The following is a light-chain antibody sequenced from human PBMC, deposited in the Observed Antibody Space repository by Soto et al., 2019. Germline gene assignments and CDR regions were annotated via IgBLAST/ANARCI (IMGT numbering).Light chain of an antibody. J-gene: IGKJ1*01. Sequence: EVVMTQSPAALSVSPGERATLSCRASQSIYSNLAWYQQKPGQAPRRLLYAASTRATGIPARFSGSGSGTEFTLTISSLQSEDFAFYYCQQYSNWPPWTFGQGTKVEIK. CDR3: QQYSNWPPWT. CDR2: AAS. CDR1: QSIYSN. V-gene: IGKV3-15*01.